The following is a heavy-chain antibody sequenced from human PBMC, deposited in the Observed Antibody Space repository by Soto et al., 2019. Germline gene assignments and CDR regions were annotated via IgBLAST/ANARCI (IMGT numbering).Heavy chain of an antibody. D-gene: IGHD6-19*01. J-gene: IGHJ3*02. CDR2: ISYDGSNK. CDR3: ARDAFDRIAVAGTGAFDI. Sequence: GGPQMLSCAPSGFTFSSYSMHWVRPAPGKGLEWVAVISYDGSNKYYADSVKGRFTISRDNSKNTLYLQMNSLRAEDTAVYYCARDAFDRIAVAGTGAFDIWGQGTMVTV. V-gene: IGHV3-30-3*01. CDR1: GFTFSSYS.